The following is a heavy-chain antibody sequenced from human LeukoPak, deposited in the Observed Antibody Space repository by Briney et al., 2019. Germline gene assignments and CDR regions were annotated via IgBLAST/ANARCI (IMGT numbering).Heavy chain of an antibody. V-gene: IGHV4-34*01. CDR2: INHSGST. CDR3: ASERGAIDY. J-gene: IGHJ4*02. CDR1: GGSFSGYY. Sequence: TXSLTCAVYGGSFSGYYWSWIRQPPGKGLEWIGEINHSGSTNYNPSLKSRVTISVDTSKNQFSLKLSSVTAADTAVYYCASERGAIDYWGQGTLVTVSS. D-gene: IGHD3-10*01.